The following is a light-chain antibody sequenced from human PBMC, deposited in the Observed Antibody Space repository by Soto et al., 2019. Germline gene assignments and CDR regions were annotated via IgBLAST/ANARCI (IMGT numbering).Light chain of an antibody. CDR2: SSN. CDR1: SSNIGSNN. V-gene: IGLV1-44*01. J-gene: IGLJ1*01. Sequence: TISCSGSSSNIGSNNVNWYQQFPGTAPKLLIYSSNQRPSGVPDRVSGSKSGTSASLAISGLQSEDEADYYCAAWDDSLNGYVFGTGTKVTVL. CDR3: AAWDDSLNGYV.